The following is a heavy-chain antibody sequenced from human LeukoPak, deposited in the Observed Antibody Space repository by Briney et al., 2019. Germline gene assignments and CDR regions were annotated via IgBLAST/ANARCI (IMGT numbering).Heavy chain of an antibody. J-gene: IGHJ4*02. CDR1: GFPFSNYW. CDR3: VRDRGYSTFDY. V-gene: IGHV3-7*01. D-gene: IGHD4-23*01. Sequence: PGGSLRLSCAGSGFPFSNYWMAWVRQAPGKGLEWVANMKEDGGERNYVDSVKGRFTISRDNAKNSLDLQMNSLRVDDTAVYYCVRDRGYSTFDYWGQGTLVIVSS. CDR2: MKEDGGER.